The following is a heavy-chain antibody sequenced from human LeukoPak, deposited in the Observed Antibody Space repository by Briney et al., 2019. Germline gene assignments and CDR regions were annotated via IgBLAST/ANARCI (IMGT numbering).Heavy chain of an antibody. V-gene: IGHV3-7*01. Sequence: GGSLRLSCAASGFTFSRAWINWVRQAPGKGLEWVANIKQDGSEKYYVDSVKGRFTISRDNAKNSLYLQMNSLRAEDTAVYYCARVTPSYSSGWYSYWGQGTLVTVSS. J-gene: IGHJ4*02. D-gene: IGHD6-19*01. CDR1: GFTFSRAW. CDR3: ARVTPSYSSGWYSY. CDR2: IKQDGSEK.